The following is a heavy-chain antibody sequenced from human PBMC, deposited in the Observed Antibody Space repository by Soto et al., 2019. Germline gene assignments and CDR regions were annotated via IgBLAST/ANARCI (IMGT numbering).Heavy chain of an antibody. D-gene: IGHD1-26*01. J-gene: IGHJ3*02. CDR1: GFPFDDYS. CDR2: ISWGGADT. CDR3: AKFGWGGSNSDSHASDI. Sequence: EVQLVESGGGVVQPGGSLRLSCAASGFPFDDYSMNWVRQVRGKGLEWVSLISWGGADTYYADSVKGRFTVSRDNSKNSLYLQLNSLTTEDTALYSCAKFGWGGSNSDSHASDIWGQGTMVTVSS. V-gene: IGHV3-43*01.